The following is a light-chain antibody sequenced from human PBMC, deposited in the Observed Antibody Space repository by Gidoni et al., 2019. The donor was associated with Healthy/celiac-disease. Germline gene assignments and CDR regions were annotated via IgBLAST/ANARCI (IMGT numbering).Light chain of an antibody. Sequence: DIVLRQSPGTLSLSPGERATLSCRASQSVSSSYLAWYQQKPGQAPRLLIYGASSGATGIPDRFSGSGSGTGFTLTISRLEPEDFAVYYCQQYGSGPLTFGGGTKVEIK. J-gene: IGKJ4*01. CDR1: QSVSSSY. CDR3: QQYGSGPLT. CDR2: GAS. V-gene: IGKV3-20*01.